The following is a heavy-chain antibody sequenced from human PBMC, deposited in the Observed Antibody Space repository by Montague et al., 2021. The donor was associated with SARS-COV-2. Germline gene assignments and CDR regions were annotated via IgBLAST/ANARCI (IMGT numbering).Heavy chain of an antibody. CDR1: GGSFGDDH. Sequence: SETLSLTCGVYGGSFGDDHWSWIRQPPGKGLEWMGDIKQGGSTNYNPSLKSRVTISVDTSRNQFSLKLTSVTAADTAVYFCARGHLSVSMIVVVFTSASYYFDYWGQGALVTVSS. V-gene: IGHV4-34*01. D-gene: IGHD3-22*01. CDR3: ARGHLSVSMIVVVFTSASYYFDY. CDR2: IKQGGST. J-gene: IGHJ4*02.